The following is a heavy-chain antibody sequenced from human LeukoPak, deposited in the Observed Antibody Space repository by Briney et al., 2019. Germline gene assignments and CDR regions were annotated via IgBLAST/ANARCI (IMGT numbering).Heavy chain of an antibody. CDR3: ASLDKMATTDFDY. D-gene: IGHD1-1*01. CDR2: IIPILGIA. Sequence: GASVKVSCKASGYTFTSYDINWVRQAPGQGLEWMGRIIPILGIANYAQKFQGRVTITADKSTSTAYMELSSLRSEDTAVYYCASLDKMATTDFDYWGQGTLVTVSS. V-gene: IGHV1-69*04. CDR1: GYTFTSYD. J-gene: IGHJ4*02.